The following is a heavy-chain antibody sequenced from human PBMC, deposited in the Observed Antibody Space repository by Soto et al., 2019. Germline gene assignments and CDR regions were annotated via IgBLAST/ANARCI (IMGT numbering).Heavy chain of an antibody. CDR1: GGSISSYY. J-gene: IGHJ6*02. CDR3: ARAGDRRLVLDYYYGMDV. V-gene: IGHV4-4*07. Sequence: LSLTCTVSGGSISSYYWSGIRQPAGKGLEWIGRIYTSGSTNYNPSLKSRVTMSVDTSKNQFSLKLSSVTAADTAVYYCARAGDRRLVLDYYYGMDVWGQGTTVTVSS. D-gene: IGHD6-19*01. CDR2: IYTSGST.